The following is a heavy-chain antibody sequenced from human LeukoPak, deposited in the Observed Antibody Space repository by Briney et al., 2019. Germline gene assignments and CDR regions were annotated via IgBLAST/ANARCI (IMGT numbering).Heavy chain of an antibody. CDR2: TRIKVNSYTT. V-gene: IGHV3-72*01. CDR3: VSNSGTYSLRHYGMDV. Sequence: GSLRLSSAASGFTFSSYAMRAVRQAPGRGLEWVGRTRIKVNSYTTEYPASVKGRFTISRDDSKHSLSLQLNPLKTEDTAVYHCVSNSGTYSLRHYGMDVRGQGTTVTDSS. CDR1: GFTFSSYA. D-gene: IGHD1-26*01. J-gene: IGHJ6*02.